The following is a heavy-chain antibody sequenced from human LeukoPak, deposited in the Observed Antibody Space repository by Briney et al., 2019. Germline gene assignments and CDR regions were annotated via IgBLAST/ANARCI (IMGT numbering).Heavy chain of an antibody. Sequence: GGSLRLSCAVSGFTFSSYEVNWVRQAPGKGLEWVSYISNSGSAIYYADSVKGRFAISRDNAKNSLYLQMNSLRAEDTAVYYCARKRTRGLDYWGQGTLVTVSS. CDR3: ARKRTRGLDY. V-gene: IGHV3-48*03. D-gene: IGHD3-10*01. CDR1: GFTFSSYE. CDR2: ISNSGSAI. J-gene: IGHJ4*02.